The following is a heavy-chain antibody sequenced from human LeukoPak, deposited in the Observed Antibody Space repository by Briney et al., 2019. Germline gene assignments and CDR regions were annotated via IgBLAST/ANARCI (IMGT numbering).Heavy chain of an antibody. V-gene: IGHV3-9*01. D-gene: IGHD5-18*01. J-gene: IGHJ4*02. CDR3: AKGGYSYGYLY. Sequence: GGSLRLSCAASGFTFDDYAMHWVRQAPGKGLEWVSGISWNSGSIGYADSVKGRFTISRDNAKNSLYLQMNSLGAEDTALYYCAKGGYSYGYLYWGQGTLVTVSS. CDR2: ISWNSGSI. CDR1: GFTFDDYA.